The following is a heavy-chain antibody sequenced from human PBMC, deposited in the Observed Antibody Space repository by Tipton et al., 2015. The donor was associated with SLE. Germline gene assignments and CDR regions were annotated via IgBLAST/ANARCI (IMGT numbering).Heavy chain of an antibody. D-gene: IGHD1-26*01. V-gene: IGHV4-59*12. J-gene: IGHJ4*02. CDR1: GGSITSYY. CDR2: IYYSGST. Sequence: TLSLTCTVSGGSITSYYWSWIRQPPGKGLEWIGYIYYSGSTNYNPSLKRRVTISVDTPKNQFSLKLNSVTAADTAVYYCAREGGSFWGQGTLVTVSS. CDR3: AREGGSF.